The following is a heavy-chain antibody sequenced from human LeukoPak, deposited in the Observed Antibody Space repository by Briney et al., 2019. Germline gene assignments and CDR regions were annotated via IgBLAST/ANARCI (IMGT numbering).Heavy chain of an antibody. CDR1: GFTVRSNY. Sequence: PGGSLRLSCAASGFTVRSNYMSWVRQAPGKGLEWFSVIYSGGSTYYADSVKGRFTISRDNSKNTLYLQMNSLRAEDTAVYYCARDGEYSGYDYGYYGMDVWGQGTTVTVSS. CDR3: ARDGEYSGYDYGYYGMDV. CDR2: IYSGGST. D-gene: IGHD5-12*01. J-gene: IGHJ6*02. V-gene: IGHV3-66*01.